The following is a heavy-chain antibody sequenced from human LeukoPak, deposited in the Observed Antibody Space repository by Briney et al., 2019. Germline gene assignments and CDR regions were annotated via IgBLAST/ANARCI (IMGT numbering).Heavy chain of an antibody. Sequence: GGSLRLSCAASGFTFSNSLMHWVRQVPGKRLVWVARIDTDGSTTYYADSVKGRFTISRDNAKNTLYLQMNSLRAEDTAVYYCARDRDGYNYWGQGTLVTVSS. V-gene: IGHV3-74*01. CDR2: IDTDGSTT. D-gene: IGHD5-24*01. J-gene: IGHJ4*02. CDR1: GFTFSNSL. CDR3: ARDRDGYNY.